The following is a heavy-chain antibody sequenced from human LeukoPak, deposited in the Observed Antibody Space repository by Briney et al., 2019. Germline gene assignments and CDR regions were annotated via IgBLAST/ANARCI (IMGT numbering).Heavy chain of an antibody. CDR2: IFGSGGSP. CDR3: GKTTVGYGSGQKPAWPVDY. J-gene: IGHJ4*02. CDR1: GFTFGSHA. V-gene: IGHV3-23*01. D-gene: IGHD6-19*01. Sequence: GGSLRLSCEASGFTFGSHAMYWVRQAPGKGLEWVAGIFGSGGSPHYADPVKGRFTISRYNSRNTVYLQINSLRAGDTAVYYCGKTTVGYGSGQKPAWPVDYWGQGTLVTVSS.